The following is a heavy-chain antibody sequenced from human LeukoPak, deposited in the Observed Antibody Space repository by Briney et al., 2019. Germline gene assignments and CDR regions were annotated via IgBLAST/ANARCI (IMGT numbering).Heavy chain of an antibody. V-gene: IGHV3-23*01. CDR2: ISGSGGST. CDR1: GFTFSSYA. D-gene: IGHD4-17*01. CDR3: AKAPLGYGDYAGDWYFDL. J-gene: IGHJ2*01. Sequence: GGSLRLSCAASGFTFSSYAMSWVRQAPGKGLEWVSAISGSGGSTYYADSVKGRFTISRDNSKNTLYLQMNSLRAEDTAVYYCAKAPLGYGDYAGDWYFDLWGRGTLVTVSS.